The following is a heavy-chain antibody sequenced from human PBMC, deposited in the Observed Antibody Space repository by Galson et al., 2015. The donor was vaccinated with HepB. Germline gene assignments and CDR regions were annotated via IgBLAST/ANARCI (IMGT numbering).Heavy chain of an antibody. CDR3: AHMSSTLTTGCFDP. Sequence: PALVKPTQTLTLTCAFSGFSLDAGGVALGWFRQPPGKALEWLALIYWHDDKRYSPSLGGRPAITKDTSKNHVVLTVTNMDPADTATYYCAHMSSTLTTGCFDPWGPGTLVTVSS. CDR1: GFSLDAGGVA. V-gene: IGHV2-5*01. J-gene: IGHJ5*02. CDR2: IYWHDDK. D-gene: IGHD3-22*01.